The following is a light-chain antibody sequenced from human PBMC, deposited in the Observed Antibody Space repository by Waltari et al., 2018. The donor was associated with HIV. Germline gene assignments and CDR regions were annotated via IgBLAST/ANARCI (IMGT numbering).Light chain of an antibody. J-gene: IGKJ3*01. CDR3: QQYNNWHT. Sequence: EIVMTQSPATLSVSPGERVTLSCRASQSVSSNLAWYQQKPGQAPRLLIYGASTRAAGVPARFSGSGSGTEFTLTISSLQSEDFAVYYCQQYNNWHTFGPGTKVDIK. V-gene: IGKV3-15*01. CDR2: GAS. CDR1: QSVSSN.